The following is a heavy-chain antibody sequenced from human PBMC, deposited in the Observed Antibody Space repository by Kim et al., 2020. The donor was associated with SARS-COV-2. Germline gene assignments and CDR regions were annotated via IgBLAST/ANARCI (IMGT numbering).Heavy chain of an antibody. CDR3: ARADSGSFWGMDV. V-gene: IGHV6-1*01. Sequence: YAVSLKSRITINPDTSKNQFSLQLNSLTPEDTAVYYCARADSGSFWGMDVWGQGTTVTVSS. J-gene: IGHJ6*02. D-gene: IGHD3-10*01.